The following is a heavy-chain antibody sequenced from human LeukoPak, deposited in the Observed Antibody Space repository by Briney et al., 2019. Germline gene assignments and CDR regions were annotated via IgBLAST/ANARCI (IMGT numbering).Heavy chain of an antibody. Sequence: ASVKVSCKASGYTFTSYDINWVRQATGQGLEWMGWMNPNSGNTGYAQKFQGRVTMTRNTSISTAYMELSSLRSEDTAVYYCARGVTGIAAAGTEGIDYWGQGTLVTVSS. CDR3: ARGVTGIAAAGTEGIDY. CDR2: MNPNSGNT. V-gene: IGHV1-8*01. J-gene: IGHJ4*02. CDR1: GYTFTSYD. D-gene: IGHD6-13*01.